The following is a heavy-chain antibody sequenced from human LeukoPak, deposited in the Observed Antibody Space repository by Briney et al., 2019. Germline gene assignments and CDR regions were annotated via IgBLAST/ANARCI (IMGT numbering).Heavy chain of an antibody. CDR2: INPNSGGT. CDR3: ARYSGPTIAAAGGNWFDP. Sequence: ASVKVSCKASGYTFTGYYMHWVRQAPGQGLEWMGWINPNSGGTNYAQKLQGRVTMTRDTSISTAYMELSRLRSDDTAVYYCARYSGPTIAAAGGNWFDPWGQGTLVTVSS. D-gene: IGHD6-13*01. V-gene: IGHV1-2*02. CDR1: GYTFTGYY. J-gene: IGHJ5*02.